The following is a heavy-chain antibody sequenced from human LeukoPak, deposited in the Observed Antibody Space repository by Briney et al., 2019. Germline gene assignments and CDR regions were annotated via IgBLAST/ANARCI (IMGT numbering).Heavy chain of an antibody. CDR3: ARGDSASYYDILTGYYNGLVY. Sequence: PGGSLRLSCAASGFTVNSNYMSWVRQAPGKGLEWVSYISSSSSTIYYADSVKGRFTISRDNAKNSLYLQMNSLRDEDTAVYYCARGDSASYYDILTGYYNGLVYWGQGTLVTVSS. V-gene: IGHV3-48*02. CDR2: ISSSSSTI. J-gene: IGHJ4*02. D-gene: IGHD3-9*01. CDR1: GFTVNSNY.